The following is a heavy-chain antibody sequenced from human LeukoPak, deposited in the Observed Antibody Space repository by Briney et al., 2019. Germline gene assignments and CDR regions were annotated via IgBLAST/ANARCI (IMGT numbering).Heavy chain of an antibody. D-gene: IGHD2-15*01. V-gene: IGHV1-2*02. CDR2: FIPNNGGT. CDR3: ARYHGGSSWLFAP. CDR1: GYNFIGYF. J-gene: IGHJ5*02. Sequence: ASVKVSCKASGYNFIGYFIHWVRHAPGQGHEWMGWFIPNNGGTHYAQTVPGRVTRTRDTSINTAYMELSRLIFDDTAVYYGARYHGGSSWLFAPWGQGTLVTVSS.